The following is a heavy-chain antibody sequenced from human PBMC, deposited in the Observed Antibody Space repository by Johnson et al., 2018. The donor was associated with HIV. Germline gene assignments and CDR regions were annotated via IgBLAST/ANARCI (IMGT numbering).Heavy chain of an antibody. D-gene: IGHD1-26*01. J-gene: IGHJ3*02. CDR2: INWNGGST. V-gene: IGHV3-20*04. CDR1: GFTFDDYG. Sequence: VQLVESGGGVVRPGGSMRLSCAASGFTFDDYGMSWVRQAPGKGLEWVSGINWNGGSTGYADSVKGRFTISRDNSKNKLDLQMNSLRAEDTAVEYCAKARGELLGFDAFDIWGQGTMVTVSS. CDR3: AKARGELLGFDAFDI.